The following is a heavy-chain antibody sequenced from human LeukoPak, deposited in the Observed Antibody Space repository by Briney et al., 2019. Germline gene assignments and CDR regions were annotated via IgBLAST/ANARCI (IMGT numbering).Heavy chain of an antibody. J-gene: IGHJ5*02. CDR3: ARDRYPQLRFSFDP. V-gene: IGHV4-39*07. CDR2: IYYSGST. CDR1: GGSISSSSYY. Sequence: NSSETLSLTCTVSGGSISSSSYYWGWIRQPPGKGLEWIGSIYYSGSTYYNPSLKSRVTISVDTSKNQFSLKLSSVTAADTAVYYCARDRYPQLRFSFDPWGQGTLVTVSS. D-gene: IGHD3-3*01.